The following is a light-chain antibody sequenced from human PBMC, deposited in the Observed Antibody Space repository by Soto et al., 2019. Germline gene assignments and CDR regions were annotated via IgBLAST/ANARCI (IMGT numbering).Light chain of an antibody. CDR3: SSYAGSNSYV. V-gene: IGLV2-8*01. CDR2: EVS. CDR1: SSDVGGYNY. Sequence: QSVLTQPHSASGSPGQSVTISCTGTSSDVGGYNYVSWYQQHPGKAPKLMIYEVSKRPSGVPDRFSGSKSGNTASLTVSGLQAEDEADYYCSSYAGSNSYVFGTGTKVTVL. J-gene: IGLJ1*01.